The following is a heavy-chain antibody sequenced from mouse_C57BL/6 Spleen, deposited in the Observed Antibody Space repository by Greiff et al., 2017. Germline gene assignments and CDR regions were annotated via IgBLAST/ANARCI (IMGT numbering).Heavy chain of an antibody. CDR1: GYTFTSYW. V-gene: IGHV1-50*01. Sequence: QVQLQQPGAELVKPGASVKLSCKASGYTFTSYWMQWVKQRPGQGLEWIGEIDPSDSYTNYNQKFKGKATLTVDTSSSTAYMQLSSLTSEASAVYYCVSGGNAMDYWGQGTSVTVSS. CDR2: IDPSDSYT. CDR3: VSGGNAMDY. D-gene: IGHD3-2*02. J-gene: IGHJ4*01.